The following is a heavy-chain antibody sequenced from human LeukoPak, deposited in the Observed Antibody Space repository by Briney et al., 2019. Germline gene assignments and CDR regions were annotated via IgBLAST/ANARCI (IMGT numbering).Heavy chain of an antibody. J-gene: IGHJ4*02. D-gene: IGHD6-19*01. CDR3: ARSSSGWYETNDY. V-gene: IGHV3-66*01. CDR1: GFTFSSNY. CDR2: IYSGGST. Sequence: GGSLGLSCAASGFTFSSNYMSWVRQAPGKGLEWVSVIYSGGSTYYADSVKGRFTISRDNSKNTLYLQMNSLRAEDTAVYYCARSSSGWYETNDYWGQGTLVTVSS.